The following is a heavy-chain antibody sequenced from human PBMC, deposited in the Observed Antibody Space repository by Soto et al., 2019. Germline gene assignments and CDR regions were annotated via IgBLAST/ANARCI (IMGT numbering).Heavy chain of an antibody. J-gene: IGHJ4*02. D-gene: IGHD3-9*01. V-gene: IGHV4-39*01. CDR1: GGSVSSSNFY. CDR3: ARLEGLATISYYFDY. CDR2: IYYSGST. Sequence: QLQLQESGPGLVKPSETLSLTCTVSGGSVSSSNFYWGWVRQSPGKGLEWIGSIYYSGSTYYNPSLESRVTISVDKPKNQCSLKVISVTAADTAVYYCARLEGLATISYYFDYWGQGTLVTVSS.